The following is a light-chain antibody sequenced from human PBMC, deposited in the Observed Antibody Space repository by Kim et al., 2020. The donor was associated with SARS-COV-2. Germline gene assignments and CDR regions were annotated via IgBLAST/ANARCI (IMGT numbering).Light chain of an antibody. CDR1: QDITDY. Sequence: DIQMTQSPSSLSASVGDCVTITCQASQDITDYLNWYQHKPGQAPKLLISGASNLGTGVPARFSGGGFGTDFTFTIKNVQPEDFATYYCQQNDDLPITFGQGTRLEIK. V-gene: IGKV1-33*01. CDR3: QQNDDLPIT. CDR2: GAS. J-gene: IGKJ5*01.